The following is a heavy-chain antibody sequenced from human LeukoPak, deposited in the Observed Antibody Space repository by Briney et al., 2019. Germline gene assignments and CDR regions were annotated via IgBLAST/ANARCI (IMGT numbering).Heavy chain of an antibody. V-gene: IGHV1-2*02. CDR3: AREEVPAAIHHYYYYMDV. CDR1: GYTFTGYY. CDR2: INPNSGGT. Sequence: ASVKVSCTASGYTFTGYYMHWVRQAPGQGLEWMGWINPNSGGTNYAQKFQGRVTMTRDTSISTAYMELSRLRSDDTAVYYCAREEVPAAIHHYYYYMDVWGKGTTVTVSS. D-gene: IGHD2-2*02. J-gene: IGHJ6*03.